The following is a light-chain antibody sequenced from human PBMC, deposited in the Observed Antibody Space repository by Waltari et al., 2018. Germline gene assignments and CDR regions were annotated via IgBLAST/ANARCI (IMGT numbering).Light chain of an antibody. Sequence: DIVMTQSPDSLAVSLGERATINCKSSQSVLYSSNNRNYLTWYQQKPGQTPKLLIYWASIRESGVPDRFSGSGSGTDFTLTISSLQAEDVAVYYCQQYYTTPLTFGGGTKVEIK. J-gene: IGKJ4*01. CDR2: WAS. CDR1: QSVLYSSNNRNY. V-gene: IGKV4-1*01. CDR3: QQYYTTPLT.